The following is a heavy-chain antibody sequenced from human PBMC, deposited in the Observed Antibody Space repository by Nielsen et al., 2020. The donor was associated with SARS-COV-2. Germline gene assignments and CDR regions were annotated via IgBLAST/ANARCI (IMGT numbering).Heavy chain of an antibody. Sequence: GEFLKISCAASGFSFSDYWMNWVRQAPGKGLEWVAHIKPDGSEGYYVDSMKGRFTISRDNAKNSLYLQMNSLRVDDTAVYYCARDRQKRFDFWGQGTLVTVSS. CDR2: IKPDGSEG. CDR3: ARDRQKRFDF. CDR1: GFSFSDYW. V-gene: IGHV3-7*01. J-gene: IGHJ4*02.